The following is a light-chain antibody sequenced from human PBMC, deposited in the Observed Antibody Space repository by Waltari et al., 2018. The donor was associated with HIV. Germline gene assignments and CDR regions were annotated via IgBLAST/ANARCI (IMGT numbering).Light chain of an antibody. Sequence: QSVLTQPPSVSGAPSQRVTISSSGGSPNIASNAGNWYQQLPGKTPNLLIYYDDQLPSGVAGRFSGSKSGTSASLAISGLQSEDEADYYCAAWDDGLNGYVFGTGTKLTVL. CDR2: YDD. V-gene: IGLV1-36*01. J-gene: IGLJ1*01. CDR1: SPNIASNA. CDR3: AAWDDGLNGYV.